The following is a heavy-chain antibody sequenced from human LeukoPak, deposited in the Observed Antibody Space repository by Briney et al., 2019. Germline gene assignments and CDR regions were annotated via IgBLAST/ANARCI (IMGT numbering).Heavy chain of an antibody. CDR2: ISSSSSYI. J-gene: IGHJ6*02. Sequence: PGGSLRLSCAASGFTLSNYAMSWVRQAPGKGLEWVSSISSSSSYIYYADSVKGRFTISRDNAKNSLYLQMNSLRAEDTAVYYCARDLDDSSGFHPVYYYYGMDVWGQGTTVTVSS. V-gene: IGHV3-21*01. CDR3: ARDLDDSSGFHPVYYYYGMDV. D-gene: IGHD3-22*01. CDR1: GFTLSNYA.